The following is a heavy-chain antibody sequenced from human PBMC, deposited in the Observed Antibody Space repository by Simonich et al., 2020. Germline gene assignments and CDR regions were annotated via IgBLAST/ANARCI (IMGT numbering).Heavy chain of an antibody. CDR1: GGSISSSGYD. J-gene: IGHJ3*02. CDR3: ARHAGFAFDI. CDR2: IYYSGST. V-gene: IGHV4-39*01. Sequence: QLQLQESGPGLVKPSETLSLTCTVSGGSISSSGYDWGWIRQPPGKGLEWIGSIYYSGSTYYNPSLKSRVTISVDTSRNQFSLKLSSVTAADAAVYYCARHAGFAFDIWGQGTMVTVSS. D-gene: IGHD6-13*01.